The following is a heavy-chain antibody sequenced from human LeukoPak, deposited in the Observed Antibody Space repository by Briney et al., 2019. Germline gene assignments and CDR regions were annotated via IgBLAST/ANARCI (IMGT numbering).Heavy chain of an antibody. J-gene: IGHJ4*02. CDR1: GFTFTDYY. V-gene: IGHV3-11*04. CDR3: TRRPYSSSWYYFDY. Sequence: PGGSLRLSCTVSGFTFTDYYMSWVRQAPGKGLEWVLYISSSGSMLHYADSVEGRFTISRDNAKNSLYLQMSSLRVEDTAVYYCTRRPYSSSWYYFDYWGQGTLVTVSS. D-gene: IGHD6-13*01. CDR2: ISSSGSML.